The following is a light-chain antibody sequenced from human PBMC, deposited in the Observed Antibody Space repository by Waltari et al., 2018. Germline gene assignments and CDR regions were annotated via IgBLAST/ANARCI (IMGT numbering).Light chain of an antibody. Sequence: GQSITISFTGRSSDVGSSNLVSWYLQHPGKAPKLIIYEVSKRPSGVSNRFSGSKSGNTASLTISGLQAEDEADYYCYSYAGGSVFGTGTKVTVL. CDR2: EVS. CDR3: YSYAGGSV. J-gene: IGLJ1*01. CDR1: SSDVGSSNL. V-gene: IGLV2-23*02.